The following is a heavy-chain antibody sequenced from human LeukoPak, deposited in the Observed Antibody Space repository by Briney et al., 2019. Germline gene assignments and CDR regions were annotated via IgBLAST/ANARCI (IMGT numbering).Heavy chain of an antibody. J-gene: IGHJ4*02. D-gene: IGHD4-17*01. Sequence: GGSLRLSCAASGFTFSDYSMNWVRQAPGKGLEWVSSISSSSNYIYSANSVKGRFTISRDNAKNSLYLQMNSLRAEDTAMYYCARDSRPLTLEYGDHVDHWGQGILVTVSS. CDR1: GFTFSDYS. CDR3: ARDSRPLTLEYGDHVDH. CDR2: ISSSSNYI. V-gene: IGHV3-21*01.